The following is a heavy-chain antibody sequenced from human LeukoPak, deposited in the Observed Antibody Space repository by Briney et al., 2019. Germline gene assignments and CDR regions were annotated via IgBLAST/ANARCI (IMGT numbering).Heavy chain of an antibody. CDR1: GFTFSSYA. J-gene: IGHJ4*02. CDR3: AKTLGATTTLFDY. D-gene: IGHD1-26*01. Sequence: GGSLRLSCAASGFTFSSYAMSWVRQAPGKGLEWVSAISGSGGSTYYADSVKGLFTISRDNSKNTLYLQMNSLRAEDTAVYYCAKTLGATTTLFDYWGQGTLVTVSS. CDR2: ISGSGGST. V-gene: IGHV3-23*01.